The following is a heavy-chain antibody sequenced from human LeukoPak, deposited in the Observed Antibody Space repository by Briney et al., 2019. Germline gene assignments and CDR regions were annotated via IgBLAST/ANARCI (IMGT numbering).Heavy chain of an antibody. CDR2: INHRGRT. CDR1: GGSFSGYY. J-gene: IGHJ4*02. V-gene: IGHV4-34*01. D-gene: IGHD3-10*01. Sequence: PSETLSLTCAVYGGSFSGYYWSWIRQPPGKGLEWIGEINHRGRTNYNPSLKRRVTMSADTSKNQFSLNLRSVTAADTAIYCCARFSPGSYYNLDYWGQGILVTVSS. CDR3: ARFSPGSYYNLDY.